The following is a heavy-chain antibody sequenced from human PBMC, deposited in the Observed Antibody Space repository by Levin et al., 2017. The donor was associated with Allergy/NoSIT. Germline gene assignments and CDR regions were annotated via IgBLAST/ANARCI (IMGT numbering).Heavy chain of an antibody. CDR1: GFTFGGYA. J-gene: IGHJ3*02. V-gene: IGHV3-30*04. CDR2: ISYDGSNK. CDR3: ARGTYHYDSTTYGDRRGAFDS. Sequence: GGSLRLSCAASGFTFGGYAIHWVRQAPGKGLEWVAVISYDGSNKYYADSVKGRFTISRDNSKNTLYLQMNSLRPEDTSVYYCARGTYHYDSTTYGDRRGAFDSWGQGTMVTVSS. D-gene: IGHD3-22*01.